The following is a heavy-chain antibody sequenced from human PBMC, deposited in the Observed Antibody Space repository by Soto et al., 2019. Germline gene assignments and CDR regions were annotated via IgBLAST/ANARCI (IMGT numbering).Heavy chain of an antibody. Sequence: SETLSLTCTVSGGSISSYYWSWIRQPPGKGLEWIGYIYYSGSTNYNPSLKSRVTISVDTSKNQFSLKLSSVTAADTAVYYCARGYVISGYPISYYYYYMDVWGKGTTVTVSS. V-gene: IGHV4-59*01. D-gene: IGHD3-22*01. CDR2: IYYSGST. J-gene: IGHJ6*03. CDR3: ARGYVISGYPISYYYYYMDV. CDR1: GGSISSYY.